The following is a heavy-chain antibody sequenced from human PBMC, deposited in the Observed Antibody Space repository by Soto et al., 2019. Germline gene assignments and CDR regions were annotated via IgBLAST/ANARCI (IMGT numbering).Heavy chain of an antibody. CDR2: VSPAGRNT. Sequence: VQLVESGGGVVQPGRSLRLSCAASGFTFSDYAMHWVRQAPGKGLEWVAVVSPAGRNTHYADSVKGRFTISRDSSKNTVSLEMTRLRAEDTAVYYWAKGGRQWLVTSDFNYWGQGALVTVSS. J-gene: IGHJ4*02. V-gene: IGHV3-30*18. CDR3: AKGGRQWLVTSDFNY. D-gene: IGHD6-19*01. CDR1: GFTFSDYA.